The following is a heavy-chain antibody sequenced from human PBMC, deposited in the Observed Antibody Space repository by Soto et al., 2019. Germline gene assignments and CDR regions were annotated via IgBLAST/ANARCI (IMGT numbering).Heavy chain of an antibody. J-gene: IGHJ4*02. CDR1: GFTFTNAW. CDR3: VTDRLV. D-gene: IGHD2-2*01. Sequence: EVQLVESGGGLVKPGGSLRLSCAASGFTFTNAWMNWVRQAPGKGLGSIGRIKSKTDGGTTDYTAPVKGRFIISRDDSKNTLFLQMSCLQIEDTAVYYCVTDRLVWGQGTLVTVFS. V-gene: IGHV3-15*01. CDR2: IKSKTDGGTT.